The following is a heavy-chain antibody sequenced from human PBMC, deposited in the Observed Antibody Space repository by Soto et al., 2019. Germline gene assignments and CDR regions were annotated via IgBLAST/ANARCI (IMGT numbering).Heavy chain of an antibody. CDR3: AKAPGSGSYSNYFDY. CDR2: ISGSGGST. D-gene: IGHD1-26*01. J-gene: IGHJ4*02. V-gene: IGHV3-23*01. Sequence: EVQLLESGGGLVQPGGSLRLSCAASGFTFSSYAMSWVRQAPGKRLEWVSAISGSGGSTYYADSVKGRFTISRDNSKNTLYLQMNSLRAEDTAVYYCAKAPGSGSYSNYFDYWAQGTLVTVSS. CDR1: GFTFSSYA.